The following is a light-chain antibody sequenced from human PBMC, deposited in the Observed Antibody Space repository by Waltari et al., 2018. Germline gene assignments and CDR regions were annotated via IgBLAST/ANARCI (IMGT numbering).Light chain of an antibody. J-gene: IGKJ4*01. V-gene: IGKV1-33*01. Sequence: DIQMTQSPSSLSASVGDRVTITCRASQDINKYLNWFQQKPGKAPKRLNYYASSLDGGVPSRFSGSGSGTDYSLTISSLQPEDIGTYFCQQYDSFPLIFGAGTKVEIK. CDR1: QDINKY. CDR3: QQYDSFPLI. CDR2: YAS.